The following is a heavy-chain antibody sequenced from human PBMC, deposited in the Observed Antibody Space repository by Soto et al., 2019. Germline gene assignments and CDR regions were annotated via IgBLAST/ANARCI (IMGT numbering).Heavy chain of an antibody. J-gene: IGHJ5*02. D-gene: IGHD3-16*01. V-gene: IGHV1-24*01. CDR3: ATAGGEVCADLYNWFDL. Sequence: GASVKISCKVSGYNHTELSMHWVRQAPGKGLEWMGGFDPEDGETIYSQKFQGRVTMTEDTSTDTAYMELSSLRSDDTAVYYCATAGGEVCADLYNWFDLWGQGTLVTVS. CDR2: FDPEDGET. CDR1: GYNHTELS.